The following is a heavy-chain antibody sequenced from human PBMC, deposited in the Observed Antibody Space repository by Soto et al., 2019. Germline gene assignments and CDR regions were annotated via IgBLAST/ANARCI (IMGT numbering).Heavy chain of an antibody. CDR2: VFYSGRT. J-gene: IGHJ4*02. V-gene: IGHV4-59*08. CDR3: ARHVNVGYTEYYFDY. D-gene: IGHD3-16*01. Sequence: PSETLSLTCTVSGASISSHYWSWIRQPPGKGLEWIGHVFYSGRTNYSPSLKSRVTVSVDTSKNQFSLKLTSVTAADTAVYYCARHVNVGYTEYYFDYWCQGARVSVST. CDR1: GASISSHY.